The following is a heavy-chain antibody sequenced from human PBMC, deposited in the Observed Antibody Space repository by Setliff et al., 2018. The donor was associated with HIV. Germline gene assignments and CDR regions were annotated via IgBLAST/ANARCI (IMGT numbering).Heavy chain of an antibody. CDR3: ARSSRGSLRDLDY. Sequence: SETLSLTCTVSGGSISNYYWSWIRQPPGKGLEWIGCGYYSGITHYDPSLKSRVSISVDASKNQFSLRLNSVTVADTAMYFRARSSRGSLRDLDYWGPGTLVTVSS. CDR2: GYYSGIT. D-gene: IGHD2-21*02. CDR1: GGSISNYY. V-gene: IGHV4-59*08. J-gene: IGHJ4*02.